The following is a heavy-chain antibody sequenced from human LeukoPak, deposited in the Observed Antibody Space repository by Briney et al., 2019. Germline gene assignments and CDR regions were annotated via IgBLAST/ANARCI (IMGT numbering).Heavy chain of an antibody. Sequence: SETLSLTCAVYGGSFNGYYWSWIRQPPGKGLEWIGEINHSGSTNYNPSLKSRVTISVDTSKNQFSLKLSSVTAADTAVYYCARGSTDYWGQGTLVTVSS. CDR1: GGSFNGYY. V-gene: IGHV4-34*01. J-gene: IGHJ4*02. CDR3: ARGSTDY. CDR2: INHSGST.